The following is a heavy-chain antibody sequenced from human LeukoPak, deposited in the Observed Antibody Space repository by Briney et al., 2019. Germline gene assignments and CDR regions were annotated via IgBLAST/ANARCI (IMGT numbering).Heavy chain of an antibody. D-gene: IGHD3-16*02. CDR3: ARTSYDYVWGSYRLFDY. CDR2: IIPIFGTA. CDR1: VCTLINYP. V-gene: IGHV1-69*01. J-gene: IGHJ4*02. Sequence: SVKVSRKASVCTLINYPIRSLGPPPGQGLEWMGGIIPIFGTANYAQKFQGRVTITADESTSTAYMELSSLRSEDTAVYYCARTSYDYVWGSYRLFDYWGQGTLVTVSS.